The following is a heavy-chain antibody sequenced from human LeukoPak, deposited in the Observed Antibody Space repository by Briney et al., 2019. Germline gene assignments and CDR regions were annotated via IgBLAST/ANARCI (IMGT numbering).Heavy chain of an antibody. CDR3: AREDYYNSGGYYLDY. CDR1: SGSISSSSYY. Sequence: SETLSLTCTVSSGSISSSSYYWGWIRQPPGKGLEWIGSIFYSGSTYYTPSLKSRVTISVHTSKNQFYLKLSSVAAADTAVYFCAREDYYNSGGYYLDYWGQGTLVTVSS. D-gene: IGHD3-22*01. CDR2: IFYSGST. J-gene: IGHJ4*02. V-gene: IGHV4-39*07.